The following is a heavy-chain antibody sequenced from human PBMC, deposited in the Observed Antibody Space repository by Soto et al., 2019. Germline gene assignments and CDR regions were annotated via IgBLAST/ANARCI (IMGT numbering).Heavy chain of an antibody. CDR2: IYYSGST. Sequence: SETLSLTCTVSGGSISSSSYYWCWIRHPPGKGLEWIGSIYYSGSTYYNPSLKSRVTISVDTSKNQFSLKLSSVTAADTAVYYWARHARPYYYDSSGYYAWGYFDYWGQGTLVT. CDR1: GGSISSSSYY. CDR3: ARHARPYYYDSSGYYAWGYFDY. V-gene: IGHV4-39*01. D-gene: IGHD3-22*01. J-gene: IGHJ4*02.